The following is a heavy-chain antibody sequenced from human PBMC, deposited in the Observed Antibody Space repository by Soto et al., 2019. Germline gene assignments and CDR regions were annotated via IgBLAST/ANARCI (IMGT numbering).Heavy chain of an antibody. Sequence: GGSLRLSCAVSGFNFRNYGINWVRQAPGKGLEWVSSVSKSDYTYYSESVKGRFTVSRDNAKNSVSLQMNNLRAEDTAVYYCAREDSIIIPEVADFWGQGTLVTVS. V-gene: IGHV3-21*01. CDR2: VSKSDYT. D-gene: IGHD1-20*01. CDR3: AREDSIIIPEVADF. CDR1: GFNFRNYG. J-gene: IGHJ4*02.